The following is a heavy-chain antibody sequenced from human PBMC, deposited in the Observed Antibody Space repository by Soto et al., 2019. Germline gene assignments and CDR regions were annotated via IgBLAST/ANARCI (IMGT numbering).Heavy chain of an antibody. CDR1: GFTLSSYG. CDR3: AKDGWLESLYWYFDL. D-gene: IGHD6-19*01. Sequence: QVQLVESGGGVVQPGRSLRLSCAASGFTLSSYGMHWVRQAPGKGLEWVAVISYDGSNKYYADSVKGRFTISRDNSKNTLYLQMNSLRAEDTAVFYCAKDGWLESLYWYFDLWGRGTLVTVSS. J-gene: IGHJ2*01. CDR2: ISYDGSNK. V-gene: IGHV3-30*18.